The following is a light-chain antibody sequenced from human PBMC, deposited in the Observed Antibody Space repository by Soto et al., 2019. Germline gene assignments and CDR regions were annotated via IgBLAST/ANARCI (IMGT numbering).Light chain of an antibody. J-gene: IGKJ4*01. V-gene: IGKV3-20*01. CDR1: QSVSTNN. CDR3: QQSYSTPFT. Sequence: IVLTQSPGTLSSSPGERATLSCRASQSVSTNNLAWYQQRPGRAPRLLIYAASRRATGIPDRFSGSGSGTEFTLTITSLQPDDFATYYCQQSYSTPFTFGGGTKVDIK. CDR2: AAS.